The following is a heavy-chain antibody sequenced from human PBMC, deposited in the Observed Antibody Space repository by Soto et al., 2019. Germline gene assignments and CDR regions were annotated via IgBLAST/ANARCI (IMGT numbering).Heavy chain of an antibody. V-gene: IGHV1-8*01. CDR3: ARSIVVVTALDY. J-gene: IGHJ4*02. Sequence: ASVKVSCKASGYTFTSYDINWVRQATGQGLEWMGWMNPNNGNTRYAQKFQGRVTITRDTSATTAYMELSSLRSEDTAVYYCARSIVVVTALDYWGQGTLVTVSS. D-gene: IGHD2-21*02. CDR2: MNPNNGNT. CDR1: GYTFTSYD.